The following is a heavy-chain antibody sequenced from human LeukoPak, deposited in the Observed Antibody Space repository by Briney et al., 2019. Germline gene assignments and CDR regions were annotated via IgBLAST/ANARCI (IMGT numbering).Heavy chain of an antibody. Sequence: GESLKISCKGSGYRFTSYWIGWVRQMPGKGLEWMGIIYPGDSHTRYSPSFQGQVTISADKSIRTAYLQWSSLKASDTAMYYCARGNYDDFAYYYYMDVWGKGTTVTVSS. CDR3: ARGNYDDFAYYYYMDV. CDR2: IYPGDSHT. CDR1: GYRFTSYW. V-gene: IGHV5-51*01. J-gene: IGHJ6*03. D-gene: IGHD4-17*01.